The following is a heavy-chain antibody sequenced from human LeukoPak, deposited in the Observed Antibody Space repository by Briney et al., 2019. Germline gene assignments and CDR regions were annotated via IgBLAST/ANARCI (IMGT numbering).Heavy chain of an antibody. J-gene: IGHJ4*02. CDR3: ASGYSSGWTLYY. V-gene: IGHV4-59*02. CDR1: GGSVSSYY. Sequence: PSETLSLTGTVSGGSVSSYYWSWIRQPPGKGLDWIGYIYYSGSTNYNPSLKSRVTISVDTSKNHFSLKLSSVTAADTAVYYCASGYSSGWTLYYWGQGTLVTVSS. CDR2: IYYSGST. D-gene: IGHD6-19*01.